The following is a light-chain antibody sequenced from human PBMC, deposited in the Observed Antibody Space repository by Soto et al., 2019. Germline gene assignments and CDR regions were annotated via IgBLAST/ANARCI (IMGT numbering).Light chain of an antibody. CDR2: WAS. CDR3: HQYCSSPWT. V-gene: IGKV4-1*01. J-gene: IGKJ1*01. Sequence: DIVMTQSQTSLAVSLGWRAPVNSKSGKRVLSSSRNKNYLAWYQQKPGQPPKLLIYWASTRESGVPDRFSGSGSGTDFTLTISSLQAEDVAVYYCHQYCSSPWTFGQGTKVEIK. CDR1: KRVLSSSRNKNY.